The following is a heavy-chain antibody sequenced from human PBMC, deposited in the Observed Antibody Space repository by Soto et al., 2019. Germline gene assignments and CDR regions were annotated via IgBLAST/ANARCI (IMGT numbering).Heavy chain of an antibody. J-gene: IGHJ6*03. CDR1: GGTFSSYT. Sequence: GASVKLSCKASGGTFSSYTISWVRQAPGQGLEWMGRIIPIHGIANYAQKFQGRVTITADKSTSTAYMELSSLRSEDTAVYYCARAYYSIAAAGYYMDVWGKGTTVTVS. D-gene: IGHD6-13*01. CDR2: IIPIHGIA. CDR3: ARAYYSIAAAGYYMDV. V-gene: IGHV1-69*02.